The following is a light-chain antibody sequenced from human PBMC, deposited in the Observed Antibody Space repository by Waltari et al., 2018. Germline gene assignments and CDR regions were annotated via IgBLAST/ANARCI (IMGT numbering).Light chain of an antibody. CDR3: QQYDGSVLP. V-gene: IGKV3-20*01. Sequence: IVLTQPPDTRSLSPGQRATLSCRASQTINNNFLGWYRQKPGQAPRLIIHGAASRATGFPDRFSGSGSWTDFPLTISSLKPEDSAVYYCQQYDGSVLPFGGGTQVGI. J-gene: IGKJ4*01. CDR1: QTINNNF. CDR2: GAA.